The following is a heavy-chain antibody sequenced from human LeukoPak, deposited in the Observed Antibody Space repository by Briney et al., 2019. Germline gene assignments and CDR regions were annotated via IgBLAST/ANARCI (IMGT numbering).Heavy chain of an antibody. CDR2: ISGSGGST. V-gene: IGHV3-23*01. CDR1: GFTFSSYA. J-gene: IGHJ4*02. Sequence: GGSLRLSCAASGFTFSSYAMSWVRQAPGKGLEWVSAISGSGGSTYYADSVKGRFTISRDNSKNTLYLQMNSLRAEDTAVYYCAKTAPKSSSWSGGHVYWGQGTLVTVSS. CDR3: AKTAPKSSSWSGGHVY. D-gene: IGHD6-13*01.